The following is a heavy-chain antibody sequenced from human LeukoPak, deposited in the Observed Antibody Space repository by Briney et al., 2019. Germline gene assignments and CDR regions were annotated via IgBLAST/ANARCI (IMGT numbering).Heavy chain of an antibody. Sequence: SETLSLTCGVSGGSISNTNWWTWVRQPPGKGLEWIGYIYYSGSTNYNPSLKSRVTISLDTSKNQFSLKLSSVTTADTAVYYCARSVVTLYWYFDLWGRGTLVTVSS. CDR3: ARSVVTLYWYFDL. CDR1: GGSISNTNW. J-gene: IGHJ2*01. D-gene: IGHD4-23*01. V-gene: IGHV4-4*02. CDR2: IYYSGST.